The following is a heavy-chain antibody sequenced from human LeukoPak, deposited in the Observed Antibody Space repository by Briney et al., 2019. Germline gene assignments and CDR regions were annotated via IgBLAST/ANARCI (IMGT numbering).Heavy chain of an antibody. CDR2: IYWNDDK. Sequence: SGPTLVNPTQTLTLTRTFSGFSLSTSGVGVGWIRQPPGKALEWLALIYWNDDKRYSPSLKSRLTITKDTSKNQVVLTMTNMDPVDTATYYCARVLSRCSGGSCYPPAFDYWGQGTLVTVSS. D-gene: IGHD2-15*01. CDR1: GFSLSTSGVG. CDR3: ARVLSRCSGGSCYPPAFDY. J-gene: IGHJ4*02. V-gene: IGHV2-5*01.